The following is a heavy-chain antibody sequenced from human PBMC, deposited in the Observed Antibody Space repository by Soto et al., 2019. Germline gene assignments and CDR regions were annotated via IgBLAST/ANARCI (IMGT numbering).Heavy chain of an antibody. CDR2: IIPISGTT. D-gene: IGHD2-8*02. J-gene: IGHJ4*02. CDR3: ARWCGLSCSGVVCFKKTFDL. V-gene: IGHV1-69*06. CDR1: GGTFNNYA. Sequence: QVQLVQSGAEVTRPESSMKVACKPSGGTFNNYAINWVRQAPGQGLEWMGAIIPISGTTKYAQKFQGRVTITGDKSSIRVYMDLSSVRSEDSVVYYCARWCGLSCSGVVCFKKTFDLWGQGTLVTVSS.